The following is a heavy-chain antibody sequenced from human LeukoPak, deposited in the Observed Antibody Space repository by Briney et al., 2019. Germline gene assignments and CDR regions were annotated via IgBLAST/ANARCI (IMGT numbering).Heavy chain of an antibody. CDR2: IIPIFGTA. CDR3: ARATIDILTGYYKIDAFDI. J-gene: IGHJ3*02. Sequence: KISCKGSGYSFTSYWISWVRQAPGQGLEWMGGIIPIFGTANYAQKFQGRVTITADESTSTAYMELSSLRSEDTAVYYCARATIDILTGYYKIDAFDIWGQGTMVTVSS. CDR1: GYSFTSYW. V-gene: IGHV1-69*01. D-gene: IGHD3-9*01.